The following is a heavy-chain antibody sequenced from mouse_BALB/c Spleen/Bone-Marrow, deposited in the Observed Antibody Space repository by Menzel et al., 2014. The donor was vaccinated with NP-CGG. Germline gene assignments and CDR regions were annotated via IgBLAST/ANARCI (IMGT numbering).Heavy chain of an antibody. V-gene: IGHV1S81*02. CDR2: INPSNGGT. CDR1: GYTFTSYY. CDR3: TRRNRDYYAMDY. Sequence: VQLQQSGAELVKPGASVKLSCKASGYTFTSYYMYWVKQRPGQGLEWIGGINPSNGGTNFNEKFKSKATLTVDKSSSTAYMQLSSLTSEDSAVYYCTRRNRDYYAMDYWGQGTSVTVSS. J-gene: IGHJ4*01.